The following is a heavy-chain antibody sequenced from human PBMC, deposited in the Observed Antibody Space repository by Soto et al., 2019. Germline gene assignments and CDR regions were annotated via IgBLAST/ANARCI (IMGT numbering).Heavy chain of an antibody. J-gene: IGHJ3*01. CDR2: IFHGGNT. V-gene: IGHV4-38-2*01. D-gene: IGHD2-15*01. Sequence: PSETLSLTCAVSGFFIGSVNYWGWIRKPPGKGLEWIGSIFHGGNTYYNPSLKSRVTIAVDLSNNQFSLKLNSVTATDTAVYYCARARWYDSFDVWGQGTVVTVSS. CDR1: GFFIGSVNY. CDR3: ARARWYDSFDV.